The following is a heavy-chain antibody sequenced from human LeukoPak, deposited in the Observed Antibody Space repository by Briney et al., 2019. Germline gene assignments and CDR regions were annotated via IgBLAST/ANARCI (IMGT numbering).Heavy chain of an antibody. D-gene: IGHD3-10*01. V-gene: IGHV1-18*01. J-gene: IGHJ5*02. CDR3: ARGPGSGRNYNWFDP. CDR1: GYTFTSYG. CDR2: ISAYNGNT. Sequence: ASLKGACKASGYTFTSYGVSWVRQAPGQGLEWMGWISAYNGNTNYAQKLQGRVTMTTDTSTSTAYMELRSLRSDDTAVYYCARGPGSGRNYNWFDPWGQGTLVTVSS.